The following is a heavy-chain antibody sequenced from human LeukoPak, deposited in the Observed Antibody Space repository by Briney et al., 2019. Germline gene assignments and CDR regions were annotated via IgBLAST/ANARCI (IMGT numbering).Heavy chain of an antibody. CDR3: ARDFSPHYVWGSYRFY. CDR2: ISSSGSTI. Sequence: KSGGSLRLSCAASGFTFSDYYMSWIRQAPGKGLEWVSYISSSGSTIYYADSVKGRFTISRDNAKNSLYLQMNSLRAEDTAVYYCARDFSPHYVWGSYRFYWGQGTLVTVSS. V-gene: IGHV3-11*01. CDR1: GFTFSDYY. J-gene: IGHJ4*02. D-gene: IGHD3-16*02.